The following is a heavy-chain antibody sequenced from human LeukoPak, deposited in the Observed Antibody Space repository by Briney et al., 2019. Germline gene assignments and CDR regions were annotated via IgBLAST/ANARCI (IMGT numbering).Heavy chain of an antibody. CDR3: ATATSPVDSSGWYWFDP. CDR1: GYTLTELS. CDR2: FDPEDGET. J-gene: IGHJ5*02. D-gene: IGHD6-19*01. V-gene: IGHV1-24*01. Sequence: ASVKVSCKVSGYTLTELSMHWVRQAPGKGLEWMGGFDPEDGETIYARKFQGRVTMTEDTSTDTAYMELSSLRSEDTAVYYCATATSPVDSSGWYWFDPWGQGTLVTVSS.